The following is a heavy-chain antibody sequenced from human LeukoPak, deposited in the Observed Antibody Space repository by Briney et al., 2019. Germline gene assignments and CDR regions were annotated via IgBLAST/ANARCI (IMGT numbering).Heavy chain of an antibody. D-gene: IGHD6-19*01. CDR1: GYTFITYY. V-gene: IGHV1-46*01. J-gene: IGHJ4*02. CDR2: IYPSGGST. CDR3: ARDLRNGIAVAGGFDY. Sequence: ASVKVSCKASGYTFITYYIHWVRQAPGQGLEWMGIIYPSGGSTSYPQKFQGRVTMTRDTSTSTVYMELSSLRSDDTAVYYCARDLRNGIAVAGGFDYWGQGTLVTVSS.